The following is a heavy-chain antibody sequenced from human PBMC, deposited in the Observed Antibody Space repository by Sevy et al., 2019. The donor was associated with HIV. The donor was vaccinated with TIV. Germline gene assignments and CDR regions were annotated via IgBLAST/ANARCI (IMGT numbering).Heavy chain of an antibody. Sequence: GGSLRLSCAASGFTFSNYGMHWVRQAPGKGLEWVAVIWSDGSNKYYADSVKGRFTISRDNSKNTLYLQMNSLRVEDTAVDFCARGGDFNDRSAKRDLDYWGLGTLVTVSS. CDR1: GFTFSNYG. V-gene: IGHV3-33*01. CDR3: ARGGDFNDRSAKRDLDY. J-gene: IGHJ4*02. D-gene: IGHD3-22*01. CDR2: IWSDGSNK.